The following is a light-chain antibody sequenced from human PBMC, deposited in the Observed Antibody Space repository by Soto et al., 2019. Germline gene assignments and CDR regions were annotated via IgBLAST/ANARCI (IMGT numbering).Light chain of an antibody. J-gene: IGLJ2*01. V-gene: IGLV2-23*03. CDR2: EGS. CDR3: CSYAGSSTFAFVV. CDR1: SSDVGSYNL. Sequence: QSALTQPASVSGSPGQSITISCTGTSSDVGSYNLVSWYQQHPGKAPKLMIYEGSKRPSGVSNRFSGSKSGNTASLTISGLQAEDEADYYSCSYAGSSTFAFVVFGGGTKLTVL.